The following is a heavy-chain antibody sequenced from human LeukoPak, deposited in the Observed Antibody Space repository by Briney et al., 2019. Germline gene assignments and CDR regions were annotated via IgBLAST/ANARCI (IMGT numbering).Heavy chain of an antibody. V-gene: IGHV1-69*01. D-gene: IGHD5-18*01. CDR3: ARSGRGYSYGPMYYFDY. Sequence: SVKVSYKASGGTFIIYAISWVRQAPGQGVEGMGGIIPMFGTAKYAQKFQGGGTITAEEDKRTDYMEGSSLRSEDTAVYYCARSGRGYSYGPMYYFDYWGQGTLVTVSS. CDR1: GGTFIIYA. CDR2: IIPMFGTA. J-gene: IGHJ4*02.